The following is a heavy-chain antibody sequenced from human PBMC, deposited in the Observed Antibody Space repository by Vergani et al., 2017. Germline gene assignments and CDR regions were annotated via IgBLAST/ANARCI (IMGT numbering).Heavy chain of an antibody. CDR3: AGDFHSGIEIFDS. D-gene: IGHD3-10*01. V-gene: IGHV1-2*02. CDR2: INPNTGGT. Sequence: QVQLVQSGAEVKKPGASVEVSCKASGYTFTGYYMHWVRQAPGQGLEWMGWINPNTGGTNYAQKFQGRVTMTRDTSVNTVYMELSSLKSDDTAVYYCAGDFHSGIEIFDSWGQGTLVTVSS. J-gene: IGHJ4*02. CDR1: GYTFTGYY.